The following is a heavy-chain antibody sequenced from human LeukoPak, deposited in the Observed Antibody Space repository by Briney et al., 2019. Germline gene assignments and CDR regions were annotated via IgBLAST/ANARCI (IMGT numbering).Heavy chain of an antibody. CDR3: RGRIAAAGYAFDI. CDR2: SNTDGTST. D-gene: IGHD6-13*01. J-gene: IGHJ3*02. Sequence: GGSLRLSCAASEFTFSSYWMHWVRQAPGKGLVWVSRSNTDGTSTSYGDSVKGRFTISRDNAKNTLYLQMNSPRAEDTAVYYCRGRIAAAGYAFDIWGQGTMVTVSS. CDR1: EFTFSSYW. V-gene: IGHV3-74*01.